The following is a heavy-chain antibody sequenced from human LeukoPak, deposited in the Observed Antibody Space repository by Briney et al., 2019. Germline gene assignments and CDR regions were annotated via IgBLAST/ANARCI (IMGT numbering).Heavy chain of an antibody. CDR2: INSDGIIT. CDR1: GFTFSNYW. CDR3: AREGGGAFLDAFDI. Sequence: GGFLRLSCAASGFTFSNYWMHWVRQAPGKGLVWVSRINSDGIITNYADSVQGRFTISRDNAKNTLYLQMNGLRAEDTAAYYCAREGGGAFLDAFDIWGQGTRVTVSS. V-gene: IGHV3-74*01. J-gene: IGHJ3*02. D-gene: IGHD2-21*01.